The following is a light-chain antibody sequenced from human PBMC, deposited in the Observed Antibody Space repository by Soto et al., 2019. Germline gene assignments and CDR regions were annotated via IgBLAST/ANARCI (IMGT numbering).Light chain of an antibody. CDR3: QKYDSVPWS. CDR1: QSISSY. V-gene: IGKV1-39*01. CDR2: AAS. Sequence: DIQMTQSPSSLSASVGDRVTITCRASQSISSYLNWYQQKPGMAPKLLIYAASNLHSGVPSRFSGSGSGTDFTLTINSLQPEDVATYFCQKYDSVPWSFGQGTRGEI. J-gene: IGKJ1*01.